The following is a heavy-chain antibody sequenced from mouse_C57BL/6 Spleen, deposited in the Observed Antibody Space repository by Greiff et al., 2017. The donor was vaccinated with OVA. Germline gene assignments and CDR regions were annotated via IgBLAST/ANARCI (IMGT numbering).Heavy chain of an antibody. V-gene: IGHV1-42*01. CDR1: GYSFTGYY. D-gene: IGHD4-1*01. CDR3: ARKLGRGLYFDY. Sequence: EVQLQQSGPELVKPGASVKISCKASGYSFTGYYMNWVKQSPEKSLEWIGEINPSTGGTTYNQKFKAKATLTVDKSSSTAYMQLKSLTSEDSAVYYCARKLGRGLYFDYWGQGTTLTVSS. J-gene: IGHJ2*01. CDR2: INPSTGGT.